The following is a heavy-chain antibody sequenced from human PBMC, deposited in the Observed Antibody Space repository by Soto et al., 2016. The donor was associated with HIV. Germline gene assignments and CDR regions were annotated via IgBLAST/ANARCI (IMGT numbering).Heavy chain of an antibody. D-gene: IGHD1-26*01. CDR3: ARERNGGXYVGWPIFDY. V-gene: IGHV4-38-2*02. J-gene: IGHJ4*02. CDR1: GYSISSGYY. Sequence: QVQLQESGPGLVKPSETLSLTCAVSGYSISSGYYWGWIRQPPGKGLEWIGSIYHSGSTYYNPSLKSRVTISVDTSKNQFSLKLSSVTAADTAVYYCARERNGGXYVGWPIFDYVGPGNPGTTVS. CDR2: IYHSGST.